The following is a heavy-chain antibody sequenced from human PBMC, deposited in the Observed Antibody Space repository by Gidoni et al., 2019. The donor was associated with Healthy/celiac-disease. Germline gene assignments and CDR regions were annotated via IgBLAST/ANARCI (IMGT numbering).Heavy chain of an antibody. CDR3: ARECSGGDCPEHYFDH. CDR2: IWYDGSKK. CDR1: GFSFSNYG. Sequence: QVQLVESGGGVVQPGRSLRLSCAASGFSFSNYGISWVRQAPGKGLEWVTLIWYDGSKKYYADSVKGRFTISRDNSKNTVYLQMNSLRVEDTAVYYCARECSGGDCPEHYFDHWGQGTLVTVSS. V-gene: IGHV3-33*01. J-gene: IGHJ4*02. D-gene: IGHD2-21*02.